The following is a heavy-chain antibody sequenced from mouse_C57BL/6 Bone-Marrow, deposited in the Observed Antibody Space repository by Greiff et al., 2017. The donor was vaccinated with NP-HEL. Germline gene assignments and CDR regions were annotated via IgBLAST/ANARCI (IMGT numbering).Heavy chain of an antibody. V-gene: IGHV1-5*01. CDR2: IYPGNSDT. D-gene: IGHD2-4*01. CDR1: GYTFTSYW. CDR3: TRRSNYDYDTSYFDY. J-gene: IGHJ2*01. Sequence: EVQRVESGTVLARPGASVKMSCKTSGYTFTSYWMHWVKQRPGQGLEWIGAIYPGNSDTSYNQKFKGKAKLTAVTSASTAYMELSSLTNEDSAVYYCTRRSNYDYDTSYFDYWGQGTTLTVSS.